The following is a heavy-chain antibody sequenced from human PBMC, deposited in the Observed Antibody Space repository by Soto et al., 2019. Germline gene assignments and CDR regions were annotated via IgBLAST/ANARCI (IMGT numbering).Heavy chain of an antibody. Sequence: ASVKVSCKASGYTFTSYAMHWVRQAPGQRLEWMGWINAGNGNTKYSQKFQGRVTITRDTSASTAYMELSSLRSEDTAVYYCASSYCISTSCQPYYGMDVWGQGTTVTVSS. CDR2: INAGNGNT. D-gene: IGHD2-2*01. J-gene: IGHJ6*02. CDR3: ASSYCISTSCQPYYGMDV. V-gene: IGHV1-3*01. CDR1: GYTFTSYA.